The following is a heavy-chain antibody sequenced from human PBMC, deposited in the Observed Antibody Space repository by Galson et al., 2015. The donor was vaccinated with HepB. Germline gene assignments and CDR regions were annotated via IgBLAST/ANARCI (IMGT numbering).Heavy chain of an antibody. CDR2: IWYDGSNK. J-gene: IGHJ5*02. V-gene: IGHV3-33*01. CDR3: ARGGGYSYGYARKYNWFDP. CDR1: GFTFSSYG. D-gene: IGHD5-18*01. Sequence: SLRLSCAASGFTFSSYGMHWVRQAPGKGLEWVAVIWYDGSNKYYADSVKGRFTISRDNSKNTLYLQMNSLRAEDTAVYYCARGGGYSYGYARKYNWFDPWGQGTLVTVSS.